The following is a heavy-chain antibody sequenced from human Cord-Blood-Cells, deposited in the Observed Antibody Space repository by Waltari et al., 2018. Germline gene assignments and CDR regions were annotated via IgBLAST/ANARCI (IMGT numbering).Heavy chain of an antibody. V-gene: IGHV3-74*01. CDR3: ARGDSGSYYYCYGMDV. Sequence: EVQLVESGGGLVQPGGSLRLSCAASGFTFSRYWMHWVRQAPGTGLVWVTRMKSGGISTRDADSVKCRCTISRDNSKNTLYLQMNSPRAEDTAVYYCARGDSGSYYYCYGMDVWGQGTTVTVSS. CDR2: MKSGGIST. D-gene: IGHD1-26*01. J-gene: IGHJ6*02. CDR1: GFTFSRYW.